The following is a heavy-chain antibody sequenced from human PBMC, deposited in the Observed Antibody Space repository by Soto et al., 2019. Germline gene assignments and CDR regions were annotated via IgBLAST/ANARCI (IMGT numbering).Heavy chain of an antibody. V-gene: IGHV1-18*01. CDR3: ARSLGYSGYAGMDV. Sequence: QVQLVQSGGEVKKPGASVKVSCTASGYTFTIYGINWVRQAPGQGLEWMGWISPDNGNTNYAQKLQGRVTITTDTSTRTAYLVMRSLRSDDTAVYYCARSLGYSGYAGMDVWGQGTTVTVSS. CDR2: ISPDNGNT. J-gene: IGHJ6*02. CDR1: GYTFTIYG. D-gene: IGHD5-12*01.